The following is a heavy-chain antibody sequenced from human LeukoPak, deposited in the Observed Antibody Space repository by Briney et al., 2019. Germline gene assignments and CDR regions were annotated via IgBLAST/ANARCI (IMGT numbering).Heavy chain of an antibody. CDR2: IYYSGST. CDR1: GGSLSSGSYY. J-gene: IGHJ2*01. CDR3: ARVGPHSSGYIYWYFDL. V-gene: IGHV4-61*01. D-gene: IGHD3-22*01. Sequence: SETLSLTCTVSGGSLSSGSYYWSWIRQPPGKGPERIGYIYYSGSTNYNPSLKSRVTISVDTSKNQFSLKLSSVTAADTAVYYCARVGPHSSGYIYWYFDLWGRGTLVTVSS.